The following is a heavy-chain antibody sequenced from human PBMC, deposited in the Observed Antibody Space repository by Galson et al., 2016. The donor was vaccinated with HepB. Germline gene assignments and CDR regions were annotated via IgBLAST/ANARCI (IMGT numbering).Heavy chain of an antibody. Sequence: SLRLSCAASGFTFNEYWMTWVRRAPGKGLEWVANIKQAGSKRNYVDSVMGRFTISRDNAKKSLYLQVNSLRAEDTAVYYCARDRTYYSNSIYYDIFDLWGQGTMITVSS. D-gene: IGHD3-22*01. CDR1: GFTFNEYW. CDR2: IKQAGSKR. CDR3: ARDRTYYSNSIYYDIFDL. V-gene: IGHV3-7*03. J-gene: IGHJ3*01.